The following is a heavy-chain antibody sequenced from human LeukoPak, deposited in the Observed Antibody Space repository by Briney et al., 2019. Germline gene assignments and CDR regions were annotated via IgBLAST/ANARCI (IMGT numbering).Heavy chain of an antibody. V-gene: IGHV3-20*04. J-gene: IGHJ4*02. Sequence: GGSLRLSCAASGLTFSSYEMNWVRQAPGKGLEWVSGINWNGGSTGYADSVKGRFTISRDNAKNSLYLQMNSLRAEDTALYYCARGYYDILTGYPIYFDYWGQGTLVTVSS. D-gene: IGHD3-9*01. CDR3: ARGYYDILTGYPIYFDY. CDR1: GLTFSSYE. CDR2: INWNGGST.